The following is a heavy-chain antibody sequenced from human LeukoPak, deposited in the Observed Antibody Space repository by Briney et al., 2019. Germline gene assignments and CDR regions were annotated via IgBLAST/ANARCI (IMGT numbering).Heavy chain of an antibody. V-gene: IGHV5-51*01. CDR3: ARGNYYDSSGYYCGWFDP. Sequence: GESLKISCKGSGYSFTSYWIGWVRQMLGKGLEWMGIIYPGDSDTRYSPSFQGQVTISADKSISTAYLQWSSLKASDTAMYYCARGNYYDSSGYYCGWFDPWGQGTLVTVSS. J-gene: IGHJ5*02. CDR2: IYPGDSDT. D-gene: IGHD3-22*01. CDR1: GYSFTSYW.